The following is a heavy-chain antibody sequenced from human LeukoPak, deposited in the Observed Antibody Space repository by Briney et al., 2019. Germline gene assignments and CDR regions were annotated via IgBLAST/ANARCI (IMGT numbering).Heavy chain of an antibody. J-gene: IGHJ4*02. CDR1: GGSFSGYY. D-gene: IGHD3-3*01. CDR2: INHSGST. V-gene: IGHV4-34*01. CDR3: ARGRTIFGVVIALDY. Sequence: SETLSLTCAVYGGSFSGYYWSWIRQPPGKGLEWIGEINHSGSTNYNPSLKSRVTISVDTSKNQFSLKLSSVTAADTAVYYCARGRTIFGVVIALDYWGQGTLVTVSA.